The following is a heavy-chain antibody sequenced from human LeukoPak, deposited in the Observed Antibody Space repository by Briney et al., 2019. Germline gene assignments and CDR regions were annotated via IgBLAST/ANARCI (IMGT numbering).Heavy chain of an antibody. CDR2: IIPIFGTA. V-gene: IGHV1-69*13. CDR1: GYTFTSYA. D-gene: IGHD3-22*01. CDR3: ADITMTVAGRDY. Sequence: ASVKVSCKASGYTFTSYAISWVRQAPGQGLEWMGGIIPIFGTANYAQKFQGRVTITADESTSTAYMELSSLRSEDTAVYYCADITMTVAGRDYWGQGTLVTVSS. J-gene: IGHJ4*02.